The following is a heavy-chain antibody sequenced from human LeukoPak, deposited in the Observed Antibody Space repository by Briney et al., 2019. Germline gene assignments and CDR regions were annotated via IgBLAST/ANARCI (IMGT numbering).Heavy chain of an antibody. J-gene: IGHJ5*02. Sequence: GGSLRLSCAAPGFTFSSYGMHWVRQAPGKGLEWVAVIWYDGSNKYYADSVKGRFTISRDNSKNTLYLQMNSLRAEDTAVYYCAGDSSTSLGWFDPWGQGTLVTVSS. D-gene: IGHD2-2*01. CDR2: IWYDGSNK. CDR3: AGDSSTSLGWFDP. V-gene: IGHV3-33*01. CDR1: GFTFSSYG.